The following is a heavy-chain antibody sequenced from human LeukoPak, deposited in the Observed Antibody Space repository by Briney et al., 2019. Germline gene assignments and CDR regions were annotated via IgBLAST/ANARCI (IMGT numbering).Heavy chain of an antibody. CDR2: IWYDGSNK. V-gene: IGHV3-33*06. CDR3: AKVATPNTLDALDI. CDR1: GFTFSSYG. Sequence: GRSLRLSCAASGFTFSSYGMHWVRQAPGKGLEWVAVIWYDGSNKYYADSVKGRFTISRDNSKSTVHLQMDGLRVDDTAVYYCAKVATPNTLDALDIWGQGTMVTVSS. J-gene: IGHJ3*02. D-gene: IGHD1/OR15-1a*01.